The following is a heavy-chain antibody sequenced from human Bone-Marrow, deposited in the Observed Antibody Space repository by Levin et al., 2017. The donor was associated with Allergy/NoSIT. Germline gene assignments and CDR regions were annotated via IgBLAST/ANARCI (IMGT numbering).Heavy chain of an antibody. CDR1: GFTFSSYA. D-gene: IGHD6-19*01. Sequence: GESLKISCAASGFTFSSYAMSWVRQAPGKGLEWVSSISGSGDITYYADSVKGRFTISRDYSKNTLYLQMNSLRAEDTAIYYCAKNRQWLAPKNFDYWGQGTLVTVSS. J-gene: IGHJ4*02. CDR3: AKNRQWLAPKNFDY. CDR2: ISGSGDIT. V-gene: IGHV3-23*01.